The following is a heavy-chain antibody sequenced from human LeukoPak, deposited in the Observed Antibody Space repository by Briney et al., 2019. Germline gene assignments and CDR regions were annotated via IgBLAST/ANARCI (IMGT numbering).Heavy chain of an antibody. CDR1: GFTFSSYW. J-gene: IGHJ4*02. V-gene: IGHV3-74*01. CDR3: ARGYSSSSPPDY. Sequence: GGSLRLPCAASGFTFSSYWMHWVRQAPGKGLVWVSRINSDGSSTSYADSVKGRFTISRDNAKNTLYLQMNSLRAEDTAVYYCARGYSSSSPPDYWGQGTLVTVSS. D-gene: IGHD6-13*01. CDR2: INSDGSST.